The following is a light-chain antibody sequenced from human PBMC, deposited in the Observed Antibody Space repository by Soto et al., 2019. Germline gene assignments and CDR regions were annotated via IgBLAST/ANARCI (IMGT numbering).Light chain of an antibody. V-gene: IGKV1-39*01. CDR3: QHTYTTPRT. Sequence: EIQMTQSPSYMSASVGDRVTITCRASQSISYYLNWYQHKPGKAPKLLIYAASTLQSGVPSRFSGSGSGTDFSLTIGSLQPEDFATYYCQHTYTTPRTFGQGTKVDIK. CDR2: AAS. CDR1: QSISYY. J-gene: IGKJ1*01.